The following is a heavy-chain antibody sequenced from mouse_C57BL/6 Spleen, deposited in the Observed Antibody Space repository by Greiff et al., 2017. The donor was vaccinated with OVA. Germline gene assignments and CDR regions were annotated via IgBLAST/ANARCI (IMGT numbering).Heavy chain of an antibody. V-gene: IGHV1-55*01. CDR2: IYPGSGST. D-gene: IGHD1-1*01. CDR3: ARSFITTVVAPGY. CDR1: GYTFTSYW. Sequence: VQLQQPGAELVKPGASVKMSCKASGYTFTSYWITWVKQRPGPGLEWIGDIYPGSGSTNYNEKFKSKATLTVDTSSSTAYMQLSSLTSEDSAVYDGARSFITTVVAPGYWGQGTTRTVSS. J-gene: IGHJ2*01.